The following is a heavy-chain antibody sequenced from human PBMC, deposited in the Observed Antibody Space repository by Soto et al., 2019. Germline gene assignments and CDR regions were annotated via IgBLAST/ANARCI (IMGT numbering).Heavy chain of an antibody. J-gene: IGHJ4*02. CDR2: IRGTGGET. D-gene: IGHD2-21*01. Sequence: EVQLLASGGGMVQPGGSLRVSCAASGFTFRDFVMSWVRQAPGKGLEWVSAIRGTGGETFYADSVKGRFTISRDNSKNTLYLQMNSLRDEDTALYFCAQERGWGVVSPSHDYWGQGTLVTVSS. CDR3: AQERGWGVVSPSHDY. CDR1: GFTFRDFV. V-gene: IGHV3-23*01.